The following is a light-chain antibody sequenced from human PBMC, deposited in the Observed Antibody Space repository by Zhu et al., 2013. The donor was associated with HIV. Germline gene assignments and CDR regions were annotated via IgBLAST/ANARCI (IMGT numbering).Light chain of an antibody. CDR1: QSVSSSY. CDR3: QQYGSSPGT. CDR2: GAS. J-gene: IGKJ1*01. Sequence: EVVMTQSPATLSVSPGGRATLSCRASQSVSSSYLAWYQQKPGQAPRLLIYGASSRATGIPDRFSGSGSGTDFTLTISRLEPEDFAVYYCQQYGSSPGTFGQGTKVEIK. V-gene: IGKV3-20*01.